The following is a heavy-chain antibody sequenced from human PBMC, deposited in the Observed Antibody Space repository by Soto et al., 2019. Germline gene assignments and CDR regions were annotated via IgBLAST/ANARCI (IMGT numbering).Heavy chain of an antibody. V-gene: IGHV3-9*01. CDR3: AKAYGYGYPYYFDY. Sequence: GGSLRLSCAASGFTFDDYAMHWVRQAPGKGLEWVSGISWQSDSIGYADSVKGRFTISRDNAKNSLYLQLNSLRAEDTALYYCAKAYGYGYPYYFDYWGQGTLVTVSS. J-gene: IGHJ4*02. CDR1: GFTFDDYA. D-gene: IGHD5-18*01. CDR2: ISWQSDSI.